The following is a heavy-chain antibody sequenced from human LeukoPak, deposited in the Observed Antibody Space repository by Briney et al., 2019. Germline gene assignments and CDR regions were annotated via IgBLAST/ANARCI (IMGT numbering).Heavy chain of an antibody. CDR3: TTDYYYDSSGYNIDY. D-gene: IGHD3-22*01. CDR2: ISDIGSKT. CDR1: GFIFSDHY. J-gene: IGHJ4*02. Sequence: PGGSLRLSCGASGFIFSDHYMNWVRQAPGKGLEWVSYISDIGSKTNYAESVKGRFTISRDNAKNSLSLQMNSLKTEDTAVYYCTTDYYYDSSGYNIDYWGQGTLVTVSS. V-gene: IGHV3-11*05.